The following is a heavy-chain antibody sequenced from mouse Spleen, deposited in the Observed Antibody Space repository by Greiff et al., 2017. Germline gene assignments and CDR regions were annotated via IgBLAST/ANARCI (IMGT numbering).Heavy chain of an antibody. CDR3: ARWGTVGAMDY. CDR1: GYTFTSYW. V-gene: IGHV1-69*01. J-gene: IGHJ4*01. CDR2: IDPSDSYT. D-gene: IGHD1-1*01. Sequence: QVQLQQPGAELVMPGASVKLSCKASGYTFTSYWMHWVKQRPGQGLEWIGEIDPSDSYTNYNQKFKGKATLTVDKSSSTAYMQLSSLTSEDSAVYYCARWGTVGAMDYWGQGTSVTVSS.